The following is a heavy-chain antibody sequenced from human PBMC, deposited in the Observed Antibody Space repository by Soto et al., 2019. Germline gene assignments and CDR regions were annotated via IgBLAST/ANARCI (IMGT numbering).Heavy chain of an antibody. J-gene: IGHJ4*02. CDR2: IYYSGTT. V-gene: IGHV4-59*01. CDR3: AIVTALAGY. D-gene: IGHD2-15*01. Sequence: QVQLQESGPGLVKPSETLSLTCTVSGDSIRSYYWSWIRQPPGKGLEWIGYIYYSGTTNYNPSLKIRVTISVDASKNQFSLRLTSVTAADTAVYYCAIVTALAGYWGQGTLVTVSS. CDR1: GDSIRSYY.